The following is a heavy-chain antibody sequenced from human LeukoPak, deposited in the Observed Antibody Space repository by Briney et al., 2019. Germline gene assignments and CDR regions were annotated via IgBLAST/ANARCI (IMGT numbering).Heavy chain of an antibody. D-gene: IGHD3-10*01. Sequence: ASVKLSCKASGYTFTDYYIHWVRQAPGQGLEWMGWINPHSGGTNYAQNFQGRVTMTRDTSISTAYMDLTRLRSDDTAVYYCARGSWFGVLLYAQPAYYFDYWGQGTLVTVSS. CDR3: ARGSWFGVLLYAQPAYYFDY. J-gene: IGHJ4*02. CDR1: GYTFTDYY. CDR2: INPHSGGT. V-gene: IGHV1-2*02.